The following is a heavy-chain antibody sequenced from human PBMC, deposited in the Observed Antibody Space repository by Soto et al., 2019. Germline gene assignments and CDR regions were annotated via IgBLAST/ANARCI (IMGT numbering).Heavy chain of an antibody. J-gene: IGHJ6*02. CDR1: GFTFSSYS. CDR2: ISSSSSYI. D-gene: IGHD3-3*01. Sequence: PGGSLRLSCAASGFTFSSYSMNWVRQAPGKGLEWVSSISSSSSYIYYADSVKGRFTISRDNAKNSLYLQMNSLRAEDTAVYYCARGLLEWFPYGMDVWGQGTTVTVSS. CDR3: ARGLLEWFPYGMDV. V-gene: IGHV3-21*01.